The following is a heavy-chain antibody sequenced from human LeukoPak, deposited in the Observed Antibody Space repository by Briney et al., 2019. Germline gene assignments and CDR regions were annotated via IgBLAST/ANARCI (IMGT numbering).Heavy chain of an antibody. CDR1: GFTFSSYS. J-gene: IGHJ4*02. CDR3: ARHDHIAAAGDY. CDR2: ISSSSYI. V-gene: IGHV3-21*01. Sequence: PGGSLRLSCAASGFTFSSYSMNWVRQAPGKGLEWVSSISSSSYIYYADSVKGRFTIARDNAKNSLYLQMNSLRAEDTAVYYCARHDHIAAAGDYWGQGTLVTVSS. D-gene: IGHD6-13*01.